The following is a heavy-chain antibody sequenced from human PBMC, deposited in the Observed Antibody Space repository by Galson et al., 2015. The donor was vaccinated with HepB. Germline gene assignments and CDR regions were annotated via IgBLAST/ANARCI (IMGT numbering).Heavy chain of an antibody. D-gene: IGHD5-12*01. CDR3: ARDELDGYDYYYYYGMDV. V-gene: IGHV7-4-1*02. CDR2: INTNTGNP. J-gene: IGHJ6*02. Sequence: SVTVSCKASGSTFTSYAMNWVRQAPGQGLEWMGWINTNTGNPMYAQGFTGRFVFSLDTSVSTAYLQISSLKAEDTAVYYCARDELDGYDYYYYYGMDVWGQGTTVTVSS. CDR1: GSTFTSYA.